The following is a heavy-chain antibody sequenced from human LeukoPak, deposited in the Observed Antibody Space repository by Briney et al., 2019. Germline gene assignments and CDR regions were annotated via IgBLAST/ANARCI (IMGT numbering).Heavy chain of an antibody. J-gene: IGHJ4*02. D-gene: IGHD5-12*01. CDR1: GFTFSSYS. CDR2: ISSSSGTI. Sequence: GGSLRLPCAASGFTFSSYSMNWVRQAPGKGLEWVSYISSSSGTIYYADSVKGRFTISRDNAKNSLYLQMNSLRDEDTAVYYCARVWGYRNGFDYWGQGTLVTVSS. CDR3: ARVWGYRNGFDY. V-gene: IGHV3-48*02.